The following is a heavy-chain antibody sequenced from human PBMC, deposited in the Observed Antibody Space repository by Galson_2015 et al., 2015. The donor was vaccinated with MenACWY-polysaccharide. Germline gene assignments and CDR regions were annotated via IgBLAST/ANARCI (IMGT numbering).Heavy chain of an antibody. CDR3: ARDVHYNDYLGYYFDY. CDR2: IGYNGNNK. V-gene: IGHV3-33*01. J-gene: IGHJ4*01. Sequence: SLRLSCAASGFTFTTCGLHWVRQAPGKGLEWVTFIGYNGNNKEYADSVKGRFAVSRDNSQSTLYLQMDSLGVEDTAMYYCARDVHYNDYLGYYFDYWGQGTLVTVSS. D-gene: IGHD4-11*01. CDR1: GFTFTTCG.